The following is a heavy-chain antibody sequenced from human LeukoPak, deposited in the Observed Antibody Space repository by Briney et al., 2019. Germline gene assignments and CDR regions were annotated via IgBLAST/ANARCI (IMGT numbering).Heavy chain of an antibody. CDR1: GFTLSDYY. J-gene: IGHJ4*02. D-gene: IGHD1-1*01. Sequence: GGSLRLSCAASGFTLSDYYMSWIRQAPGKGLEWVSCISGSGTTKYYTDSVKGRFTISRDNAKNSLYLQMNSPRADDTGVYYCARPHGTLIASYYFDSWGQGTLVTVSS. V-gene: IGHV3-11*01. CDR2: ISGSGTTK. CDR3: ARPHGTLIASYYFDS.